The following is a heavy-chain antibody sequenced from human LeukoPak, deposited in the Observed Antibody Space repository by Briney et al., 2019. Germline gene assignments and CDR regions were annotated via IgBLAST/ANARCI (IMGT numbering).Heavy chain of an antibody. J-gene: IGHJ4*02. D-gene: IGHD7-27*01. CDR3: ARNHRTNWGPMYFDY. V-gene: IGHV4-31*03. CDR2: IYYSGST. CDR1: GGSISSGDYY. Sequence: KTSQTLSLTCTVSGGSISSGDYYWSWIRQHPGKGLEWIGYIYYSGSTYYNPSLKSRVTISVDTSKNQFSLKLSSVTAADTAVYYCARNHRTNWGPMYFDYWGQGTLVTVSS.